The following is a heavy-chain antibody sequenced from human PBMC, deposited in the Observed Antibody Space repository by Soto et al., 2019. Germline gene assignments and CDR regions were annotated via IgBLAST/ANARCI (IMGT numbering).Heavy chain of an antibody. CDR2: IYYIVSD. V-gene: IGHV4-31*03. CDR3: ARGEAGVAGRLDY. Sequence: QVQLQQSGPGLVKPSQTLSLTCTVSDASISTATFYWIRQLPGEALEWIGYIYYIVSDYYNSSLRSRATLSLDTSKSEFSLTLTSLTAADTAVYYCARGEAGVAGRLDYWGQGTPVTVSS. CDR1: DASISTATFY. J-gene: IGHJ4*02. D-gene: IGHD6-19*01.